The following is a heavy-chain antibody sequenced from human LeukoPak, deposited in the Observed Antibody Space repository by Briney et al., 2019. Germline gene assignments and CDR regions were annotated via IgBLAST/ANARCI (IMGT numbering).Heavy chain of an antibody. CDR3: ARVSPWTRDY. D-gene: IGHD3/OR15-3a*01. CDR1: GGSFSGYY. V-gene: IGHV4-34*01. CDR2: INHSGST. J-gene: IGHJ4*02. Sequence: SETLSLTCAVYGGSFSGYYWSWIRQPPGKGLEWIGEINHSGSTNYNPSLKSRVTISVDTSKNQFSLKLSSVTAADTAVYYYARVSPWTRDYWGQGTLVTVSS.